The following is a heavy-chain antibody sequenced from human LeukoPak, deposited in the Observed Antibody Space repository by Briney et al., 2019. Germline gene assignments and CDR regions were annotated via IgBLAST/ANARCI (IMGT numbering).Heavy chain of an antibody. D-gene: IGHD6-19*01. CDR3: ARGPPYSSGWYGPLC. CDR2: ISSSGSTI. CDR1: GFTFSSYE. V-gene: IGHV3-48*03. J-gene: IGHJ4*02. Sequence: GGSPRLSCAASGFTFSSYEMNWVRQAPGKGLEWVSYISSSGSTIYYADSVKGRFTISRDNAKNSLYLQMNSLRAEDTAVYYCARGPPYSSGWYGPLCWGQGTLVTVSS.